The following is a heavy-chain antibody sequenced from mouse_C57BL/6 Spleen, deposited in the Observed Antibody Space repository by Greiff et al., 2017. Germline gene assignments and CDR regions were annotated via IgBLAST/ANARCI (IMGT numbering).Heavy chain of an antibody. CDR1: GYTFTDYN. V-gene: IGHV1-18*01. J-gene: IGHJ2*01. D-gene: IGHD1-1*01. Sequence: VQLKQSGPELVKPGASVKIPCKASGYTFTDYNMDWVKQSHGKSLEWIGDINPNNGGTIYNQKFKGKATLTVDKSSSTAYMELRSLTSEDTAVYYCARRHYYGSSPFDYWGQGTTLTVSS. CDR2: INPNNGGT. CDR3: ARRHYYGSSPFDY.